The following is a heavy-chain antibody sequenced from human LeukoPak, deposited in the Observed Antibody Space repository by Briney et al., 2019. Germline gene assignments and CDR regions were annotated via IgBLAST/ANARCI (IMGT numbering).Heavy chain of an antibody. CDR1: GFSLSTSGVG. J-gene: IGHJ5*02. D-gene: IGHD1-1*01. CDR3: AHRPKLTLKLERPKWAWFYP. CDR2: IYWDDDK. V-gene: IGHV2-5*02. Sequence: SGPTLVNPTQTLTLTCTFSGFSLSTSGVGVGWIRQPPGKAQEWLALIYWDDDKRYSPSLKRRLPIAKATSKNQVGRQISNIHPVNTATYYWAHRPKLTLKLERPKWAWFYPWGQGTLVTVSS.